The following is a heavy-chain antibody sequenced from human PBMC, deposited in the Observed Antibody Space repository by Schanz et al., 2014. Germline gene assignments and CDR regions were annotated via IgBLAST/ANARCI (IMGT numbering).Heavy chain of an antibody. CDR2: IGGSDGNT. J-gene: IGHJ4*02. D-gene: IGHD2-15*01. CDR1: GYTFTRSG. CDR3: ARAGYCRDSGCYSLGIEY. Sequence: QVQLVQSGGEVKTPGASVKVSCKASGYTFTRSGISWVRQAPGQGLEWMGWIGGSDGNTNFAQKFPGRVTMTTDTATSTVYMELRSLTSDDSAVYYCARAGYCRDSGCYSLGIEYWGQGTLVTVSS. V-gene: IGHV1-18*01.